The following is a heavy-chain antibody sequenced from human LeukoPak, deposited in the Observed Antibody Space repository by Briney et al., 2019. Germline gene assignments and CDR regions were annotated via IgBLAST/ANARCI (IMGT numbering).Heavy chain of an antibody. J-gene: IGHJ5*02. Sequence: ASVKVSCKASGGTFSSYAINWVRQAPGQGLKWMGWINPHSGGTNYAQKFQGRVTMTRDTSISTAYMELSRLRSDDTALYYCARPTLQTLGAWGQGTLVTVSS. V-gene: IGHV1-2*02. D-gene: IGHD3-10*01. CDR2: INPHSGGT. CDR3: ARPTLQTLGA. CDR1: GGTFSSYA.